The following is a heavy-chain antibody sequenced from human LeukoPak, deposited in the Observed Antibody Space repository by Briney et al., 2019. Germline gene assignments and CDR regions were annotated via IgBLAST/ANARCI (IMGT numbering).Heavy chain of an antibody. CDR3: AKGLLRFLEWSFDP. V-gene: IGHV3-30*02. CDR2: IRFDGSNK. CDR1: GFTFGSYG. D-gene: IGHD3-3*01. J-gene: IGHJ5*02. Sequence: GGSLRLSCAASGFTFGSYGMHWVRQAPGKGLEWVAFIRFDGSNKYYADSVKGRFTISRDNSKNTLYLQMNSLRGEDTAVYYCAKGLLRFLEWSFDPWGQGTLVTVSS.